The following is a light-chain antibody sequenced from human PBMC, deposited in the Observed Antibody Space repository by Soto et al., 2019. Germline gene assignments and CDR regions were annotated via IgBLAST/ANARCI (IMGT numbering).Light chain of an antibody. Sequence: QSALTQPASVSGSPGQSITISCTGTSSDVGGYNYVSWYQQHPGKAPKLMIYDVSNRPSGVSNRFSGSKSGNTASLTISRVEAGDEADYYCQVWDSSSDLVVFGGGTKLTVL. CDR1: SSDVGGYNY. V-gene: IGLV2-14*01. CDR3: QVWDSSSDLVV. J-gene: IGLJ2*01. CDR2: DVS.